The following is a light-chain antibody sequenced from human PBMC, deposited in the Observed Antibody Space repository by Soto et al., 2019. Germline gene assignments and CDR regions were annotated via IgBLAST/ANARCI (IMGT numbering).Light chain of an antibody. CDR3: CSYTTSSTVI. Sequence: QSVLTQPASVSGSPGQSITISCTGTSSDVGSYNVVSWYQQHPGKAPKLMIYEGSKRPSGVSNRFSGSKSGNTASLTISGLQAEDEADYYCCSYTTSSTVIFGGGTKLTVL. J-gene: IGLJ2*01. CDR2: EGS. CDR1: SSDVGSYNV. V-gene: IGLV2-14*02.